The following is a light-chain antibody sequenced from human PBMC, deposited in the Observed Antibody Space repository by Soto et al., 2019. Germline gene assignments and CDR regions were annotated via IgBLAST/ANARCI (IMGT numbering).Light chain of an antibody. CDR3: SSYAGSNNLV. J-gene: IGLJ3*02. V-gene: IGLV2-8*01. CDR1: SSDVGGYTY. CDR2: EVT. Sequence: QSALTQPPSASGSPGQSVTLSCTGTSSDVGGYTYVSWYQQHPGKAPKLIIYEVTKRPSGVPDRFSGSKSGNTASLTVSGLQAEDEADYYCSSYAGSNNLVFGGGTKLTVL.